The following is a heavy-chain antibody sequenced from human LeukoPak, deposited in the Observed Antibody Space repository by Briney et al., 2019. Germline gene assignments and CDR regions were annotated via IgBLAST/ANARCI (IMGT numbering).Heavy chain of an antibody. V-gene: IGHV3-7*01. CDR2: IKQDGSEK. CDR1: GFTFSSNW. CDR3: ARDFVPSGSYYYYFDY. J-gene: IGHJ4*02. D-gene: IGHD1-26*01. Sequence: GGSLRLSCAVSGFTFSSNWMSWVRQAPGKGLEWVANIKQDGSEKFYVDSVKGRFTISRDNAKNSLYLQMNSLRAEDTAVYYCARDFVPSGSYYYYFDYWGQGTLVTVSS.